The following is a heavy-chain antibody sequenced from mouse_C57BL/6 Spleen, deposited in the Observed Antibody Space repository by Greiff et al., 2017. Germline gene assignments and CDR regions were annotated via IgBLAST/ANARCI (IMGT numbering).Heavy chain of an antibody. D-gene: IGHD3-3*01. Sequence: VQLKESGPGLVKPSQSLSLTCSVTGYSITSGYYWNWIRQFPGNKLEWMGYISYDGSNNYNPSLKNRISITRDTSKNRFFLKLNSVTTEDTATYXCARDARGYPFDYWGQGTTLTVSS. CDR3: ARDARGYPFDY. J-gene: IGHJ2*01. CDR1: GYSITSGYY. V-gene: IGHV3-6*01. CDR2: ISYDGSN.